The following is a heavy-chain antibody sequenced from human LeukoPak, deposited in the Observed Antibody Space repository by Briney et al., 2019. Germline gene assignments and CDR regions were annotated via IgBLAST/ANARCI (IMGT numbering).Heavy chain of an antibody. J-gene: IGHJ6*03. CDR3: ARDPPLVSGPIYYYYYMDV. CDR2: ISASSYYI. Sequence: GGSLRLSCAASGFTFSTYNMNWVRQAPGKGLEWVSSISASSYYIYYTDSVKGRFIISRDNAKNSLYLQMSSLRAEDSAIYYCARDPPLVSGPIYYYYYMDVWGKETTVTVSS. D-gene: IGHD5/OR15-5a*01. V-gene: IGHV3-21*01. CDR1: GFTFSTYN.